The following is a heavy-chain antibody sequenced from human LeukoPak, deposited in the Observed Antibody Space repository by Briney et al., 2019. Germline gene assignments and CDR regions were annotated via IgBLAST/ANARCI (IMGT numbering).Heavy chain of an antibody. J-gene: IGHJ4*02. CDR3: AKDVSAGTPLGH. D-gene: IGHD6-13*01. V-gene: IGHV3-30*02. CDR2: IRYDGSNK. Sequence: GGSLRLSCAASGFTFSSYGMHWVRQAPGKGLEWVAFIRYDGSNKYYADSVKGRFTISRDNSKNTLYLEMNSLRPEDTAVYYCAKDVSAGTPLGHWGQGILVTVSS. CDR1: GFTFSSYG.